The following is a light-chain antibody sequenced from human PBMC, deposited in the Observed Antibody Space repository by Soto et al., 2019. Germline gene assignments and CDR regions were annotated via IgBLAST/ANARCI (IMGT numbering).Light chain of an antibody. Sequence: EIVMTQSPATLSVSPGERATLSCRASQSVSRNLAWYQQKPGQAPSLLIYAASTRATGIPARFSGSGSGTEFTLTISSLQSEDFAVYYCQQYNNWPYTFGRGTKLEIK. V-gene: IGKV3-15*01. CDR2: AAS. J-gene: IGKJ2*01. CDR3: QQYNNWPYT. CDR1: QSVSRN.